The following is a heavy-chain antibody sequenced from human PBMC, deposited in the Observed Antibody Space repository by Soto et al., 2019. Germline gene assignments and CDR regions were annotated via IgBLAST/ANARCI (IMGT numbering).Heavy chain of an antibody. D-gene: IGHD3-22*01. J-gene: IGHJ4*02. V-gene: IGHV3-30*18. CDR3: AKALAYYYDSSGFDY. Sequence: GGSLRLSCAASGFTFSSYVMHWVRQAPGKGLEWVAVISYDGSNKYYADSVKGRFTISRDNSKNTLYLQMNSLRAEDTAVYYCAKALAYYYDSSGFDYWGQGPMVTV. CDR1: GFTFSSYV. CDR2: ISYDGSNK.